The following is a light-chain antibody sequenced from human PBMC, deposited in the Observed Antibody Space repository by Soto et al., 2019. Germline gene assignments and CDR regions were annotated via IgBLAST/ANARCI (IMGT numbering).Light chain of an antibody. J-gene: IGKJ4*01. Sequence: DIHMTQSPSSLSASVGNIFTITCRASHGINIYLAWFQKKQGKAPKSLIYAATNLQSGVPSRLRGSGGGTDFSITISSMQNEDIATYYCQQYQRYTPSFGGGTQVDIK. CDR2: AAT. CDR3: QQYQRYTPS. CDR1: HGINIY. V-gene: IGKV1-16*01.